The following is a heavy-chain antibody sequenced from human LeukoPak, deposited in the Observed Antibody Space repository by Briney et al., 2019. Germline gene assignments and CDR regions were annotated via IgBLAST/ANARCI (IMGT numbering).Heavy chain of an antibody. Sequence: SETLSLTCTVSGGSISSSSYYWGWIRQPPGKGLEWIGSIYYSGSTYYNPSLKSRVTISVDTSKNQFSLKLSSVIAADTAVYYCARRITMIAGVDYWGQGTLVTVSS. CDR2: IYYSGST. D-gene: IGHD3-22*01. CDR3: ARRITMIAGVDY. J-gene: IGHJ4*02. V-gene: IGHV4-39*01. CDR1: GGSISSSSYY.